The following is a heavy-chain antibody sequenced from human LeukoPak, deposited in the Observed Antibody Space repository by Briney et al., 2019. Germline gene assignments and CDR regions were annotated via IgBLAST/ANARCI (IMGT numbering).Heavy chain of an antibody. Sequence: SVKVSCKASGGTFSRSAVNWVRQAPRQGLEWMGGIIPMFRTANYAQKFRGRVTITADESTSTAYMELNSLRSEDTAVYYCARDASIHDSSSYYFLWWGQGTLVTVSS. D-gene: IGHD3-22*01. V-gene: IGHV1-69*13. J-gene: IGHJ4*02. CDR1: GGTFSRSA. CDR2: IIPMFRTA. CDR3: ARDASIHDSSSYYFLW.